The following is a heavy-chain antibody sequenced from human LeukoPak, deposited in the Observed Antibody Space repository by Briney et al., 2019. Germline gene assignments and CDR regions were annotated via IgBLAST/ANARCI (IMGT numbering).Heavy chain of an antibody. D-gene: IGHD5/OR15-5a*01. CDR1: GDSITSDDY. V-gene: IGHV4-38-2*02. CDR3: ARLIYCLTDNCHAGGIYFAS. Sequence: SETLSLTCTVSGDSITSDDYWGWIRQSPRKALQGIVGIFRHWGGYHNPSLNIRLPMPVDTAKNQSSLRLTSGTAADPAVDLCARLIYCLTDNCHAGGIYFASWGQGTLVTASS. CDR2: IFRHWGG. J-gene: IGHJ4*02.